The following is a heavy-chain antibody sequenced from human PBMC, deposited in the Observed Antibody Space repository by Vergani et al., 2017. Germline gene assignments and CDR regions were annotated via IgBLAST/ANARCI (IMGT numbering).Heavy chain of an antibody. D-gene: IGHD6-19*01. CDR2: IIPILGIA. V-gene: IGHV1-69*08. J-gene: IGHJ4*02. CDR3: AREQWLTIDYFDY. CDR1: GGTFSSYT. Sequence: QVQLVQSGAEVKKPGSSVKVSCKASGGTFSSYTISWVRQATGQGLEWMGRIIPILGIANYAQKFQGRFTITADNSTSTAYMELRSLRSDDTAVYYCAREQWLTIDYFDYWGQGTLVTVSS.